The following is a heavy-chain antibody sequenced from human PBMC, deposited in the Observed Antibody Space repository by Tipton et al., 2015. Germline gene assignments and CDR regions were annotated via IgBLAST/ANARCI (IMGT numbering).Heavy chain of an antibody. J-gene: IGHJ4*02. CDR3: AKVGAAGYY. CDR2: IGGGAT. D-gene: IGHD2-15*01. CDR1: GFTFSSYG. Sequence: GSLRLSCATSGFTFSSYGMNWVRQAPGKGLEWVSAIGGGATFYADSVTGRFTISRDNSKNTLFLQMNSLTIEDTALYYCAKVGAAGYYWGQGTLVTVSS. V-gene: IGHV3-23*01.